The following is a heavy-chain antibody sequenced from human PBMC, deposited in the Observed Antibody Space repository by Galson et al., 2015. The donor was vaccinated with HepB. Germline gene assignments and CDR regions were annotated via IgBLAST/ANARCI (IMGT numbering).Heavy chain of an antibody. J-gene: IGHJ4*02. D-gene: IGHD5-18*01. CDR2: ISYDGSNK. CDR3: AKFMDTAMGNDY. Sequence: SLRLSCAASGFTFSGYGMHWVRQAPGKGLEWVAVISYDGSNKYYADSVKGRFTISRDNSKNTLYLQMNSLRAEDTAVYYCAKFMDTAMGNDYWGQGTLVTVSS. V-gene: IGHV3-30*18. CDR1: GFTFSGYG.